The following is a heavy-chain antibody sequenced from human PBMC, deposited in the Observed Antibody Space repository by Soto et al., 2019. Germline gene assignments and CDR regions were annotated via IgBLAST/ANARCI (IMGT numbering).Heavy chain of an antibody. D-gene: IGHD3-16*02. CDR1: GFTFSSYS. Sequence: GGSLRLSCAASGFTFSSYSMNWVRQAPGKGLEWVSSISSSSSYIYYADSVQGRFTISRDNAKNSLYLQMNSLRAEDTAVYYCARAMRIRWGELTFADYWGQGTLVTVSS. CDR2: ISSSSSYI. V-gene: IGHV3-21*01. CDR3: ARAMRIRWGELTFADY. J-gene: IGHJ4*02.